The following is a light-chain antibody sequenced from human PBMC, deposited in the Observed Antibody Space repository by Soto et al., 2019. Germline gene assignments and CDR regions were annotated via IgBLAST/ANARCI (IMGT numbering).Light chain of an antibody. V-gene: IGLV2-8*01. J-gene: IGLJ2*01. CDR2: EVT. Sequence: QSVLTQPPSASGSPGQSVTISCTGTTTDVGGYDLVSWYQQHPGKAPKVIIYEVTKRPSSDPDRFFGSKSGSTASLTVSGLQAEDEAVYYCCSYTVGDTVVFGGETKLTVL. CDR3: CSYTVGDTVV. CDR1: TTDVGGYDL.